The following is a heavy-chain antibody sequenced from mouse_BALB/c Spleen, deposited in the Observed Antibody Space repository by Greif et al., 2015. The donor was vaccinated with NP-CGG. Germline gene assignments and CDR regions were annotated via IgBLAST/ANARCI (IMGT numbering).Heavy chain of an antibody. Sequence: EVKLMESGGGLVQPGGSLRLSCATSRFTFSDFYMEWVRQPPGKRLEWIAASRNKANDYTTEYSASVKGRFIVSRDTSQSILYLQMNALRAEDTAIYYCARDDGYWYFDVWGAGTTVTVSS. CDR2: SRNKANDYTT. J-gene: IGHJ1*01. D-gene: IGHD1-1*02. CDR1: RFTFSDFY. V-gene: IGHV7-1*02. CDR3: ARDDGYWYFDV.